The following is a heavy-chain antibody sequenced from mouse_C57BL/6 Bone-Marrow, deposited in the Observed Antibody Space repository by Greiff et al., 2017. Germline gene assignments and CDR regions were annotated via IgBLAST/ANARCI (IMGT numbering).Heavy chain of an antibody. V-gene: IGHV1-50*01. CDR1: GYTFTSYW. CDR2: IDPSDSYT. Sequence: QVQLQQPGAELVKPGASVKLSCKASGYTFTSYWMQWVKQRPVQGLEWIGEIDPSDSYTNYNQKFKGKATLTVDTSSGTAYMRLSSRTSEDSAVYYSAMTVSFDYWGEGTTLTVSS. J-gene: IGHJ2*01. CDR3: AMTVSFDY. D-gene: IGHD2-13*01.